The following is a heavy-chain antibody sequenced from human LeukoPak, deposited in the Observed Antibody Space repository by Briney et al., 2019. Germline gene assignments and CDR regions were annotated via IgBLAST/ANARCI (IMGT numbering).Heavy chain of an antibody. D-gene: IGHD1-26*01. V-gene: IGHV3-23*01. CDR1: GLSFSFYS. Sequence: GGSLRLSCTAPGLSFSFYSMSWVRQAPGKGLEWVAIISGSGTGGVTYYADSVKGRFTISRDTSKNTLYLQMNSLRAEDTAIYYCAKNPTPRIVGVYFYFDYWGQGTLVTVSS. J-gene: IGHJ4*02. CDR3: AKNPTPRIVGVYFYFDY. CDR2: ISGSGTGGVT.